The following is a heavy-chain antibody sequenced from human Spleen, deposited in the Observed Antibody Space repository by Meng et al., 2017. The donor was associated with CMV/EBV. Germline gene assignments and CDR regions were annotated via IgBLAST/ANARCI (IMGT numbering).Heavy chain of an antibody. V-gene: IGHV3-23*01. J-gene: IGHJ4*02. CDR2: ISNRGDTT. Sequence: RTSWAASGICFSSYDMSWVSQAPGKGLEWVSGISNRGDTTYYADSVKGRFTISRDKSKNTLYLQVNSLRAEDTAVYYCAKDLLNFDYWGQGTLVTVSS. CDR3: AKDLLNFDY. CDR1: GICFSSYD.